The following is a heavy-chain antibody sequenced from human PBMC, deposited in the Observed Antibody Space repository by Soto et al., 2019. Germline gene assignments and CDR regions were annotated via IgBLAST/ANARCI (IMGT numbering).Heavy chain of an antibody. Sequence: PGESLKISCKGSGYSFTSYWISWVRQMPGKGLEWMGRIDPSDSYTNYSPSFQGHVTISADKSISTAYLQWSSLKASGTAMYYCARHGDSSGYYYYGMDVWGQGTTVTVSS. V-gene: IGHV5-10-1*01. CDR1: GYSFTSYW. J-gene: IGHJ6*02. CDR2: IDPSDSYT. CDR3: ARHGDSSGYYYYGMDV. D-gene: IGHD6-19*01.